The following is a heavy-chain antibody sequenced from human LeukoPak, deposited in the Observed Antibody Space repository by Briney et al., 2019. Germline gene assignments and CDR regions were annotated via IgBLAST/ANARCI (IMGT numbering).Heavy chain of an antibody. Sequence: PGGSLRLSCAASGFTFSSYAMSWVRQAPGKGLEWVSAISGGGGSTYYADSVKGRFTISRDNSKNTLYLQMNSLRAEDTAVYYCAKVRDIVATIPLFDYWGQGTLVTVSS. V-gene: IGHV3-23*01. J-gene: IGHJ4*02. CDR2: ISGGGGST. D-gene: IGHD5-12*01. CDR3: AKVRDIVATIPLFDY. CDR1: GFTFSSYA.